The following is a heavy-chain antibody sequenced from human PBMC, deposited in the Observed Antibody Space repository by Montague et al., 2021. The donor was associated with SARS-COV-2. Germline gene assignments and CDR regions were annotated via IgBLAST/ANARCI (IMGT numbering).Heavy chain of an antibody. V-gene: IGHV4-4*02. J-gene: IGHJ4*02. CDR1: GGSISSSHW. Sequence: SETLSLTCGVSGGSISSSHWWTWVRQPPGKGLEWIGEIYHSGSTNYNPSLQNRVIISIDKSKNQFSLQLSSVTAADTAVYYCGTGRPSGLSVAGFDYWGQGTLVTVSS. CDR2: IYHSGST. D-gene: IGHD6-19*01. CDR3: GTGRPSGLSVAGFDY.